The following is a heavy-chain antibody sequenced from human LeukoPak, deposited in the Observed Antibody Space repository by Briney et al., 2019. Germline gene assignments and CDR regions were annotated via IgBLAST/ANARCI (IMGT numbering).Heavy chain of an antibody. CDR1: GFTFTNYG. J-gene: IGHJ4*02. CDR2: IWYDGSKQ. V-gene: IGHV3-33*01. Sequence: GGSLRLSCAASGFTFTNYGMHWVRQAPGKGLEWVAVIWYDGSKQYYADSVKGRFTISRDDSKNTLYLQMNSLRAEDTAVYYCAIEYCSTTTCHGGVSDYWGQGTLVTVSS. CDR3: AIEYCSTTTCHGGVSDY. D-gene: IGHD2-2*01.